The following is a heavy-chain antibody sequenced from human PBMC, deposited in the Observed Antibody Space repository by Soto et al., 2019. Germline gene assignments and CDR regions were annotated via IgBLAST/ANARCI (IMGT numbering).Heavy chain of an antibody. CDR3: ARELDYGDYYFDY. J-gene: IGHJ4*02. Sequence: GGSLRLSCAASGFTFSSYWMSWVRQAPGKGLEWVANIKQDGSEKYYVDSVKGRFTTSRDNAKNSLYLQMNSLRAEDTAVYYCARELDYGDYYFDYWGQGTLVTVSS. V-gene: IGHV3-7*01. CDR2: IKQDGSEK. D-gene: IGHD4-17*01. CDR1: GFTFSSYW.